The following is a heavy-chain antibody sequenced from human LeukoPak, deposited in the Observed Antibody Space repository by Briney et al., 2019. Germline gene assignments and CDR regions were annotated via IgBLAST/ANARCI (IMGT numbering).Heavy chain of an antibody. D-gene: IGHD3-22*01. CDR3: ARPDYDSSGYADY. Sequence: GRSLRLSCAGSGFTFRSYGMHWVRQAPGKGLEWVAVIWFDGSNKYYADSVKGRFTISRDNSKNTLYLQMNSLRGEDTAAYYCARPDYDSSGYADYWGQGTLVTVSS. V-gene: IGHV3-33*01. CDR2: IWFDGSNK. CDR1: GFTFRSYG. J-gene: IGHJ4*02.